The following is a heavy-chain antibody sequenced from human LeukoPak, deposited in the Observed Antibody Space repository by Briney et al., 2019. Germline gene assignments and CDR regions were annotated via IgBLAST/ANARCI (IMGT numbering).Heavy chain of an antibody. CDR2: IRHDGSNT. Sequence: GGSLRLSCATSGLAFRIFGMHWVRQAPGKGLEWVAFIRHDGSNTYYGDSVKGRFTISRDNSKNTMYLEMKSLRVEDTALYYCAKGKGSSALGYWGQRTLVTVSS. CDR3: AKGKGSSALGY. D-gene: IGHD3-16*01. J-gene: IGHJ4*02. CDR1: GLAFRIFG. V-gene: IGHV3-30*02.